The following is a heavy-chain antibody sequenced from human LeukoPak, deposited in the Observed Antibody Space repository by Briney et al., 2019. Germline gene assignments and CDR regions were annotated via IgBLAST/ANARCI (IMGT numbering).Heavy chain of an antibody. Sequence: SETLSLTCTVSGGSISSSSYYWGWIRQPPGKGLEWIGSIYYSGSTYYNPSLKSRVTISVDTSKNQFSLKLSSVTAADTAVYYCARLIAVAMAAFDIWGQGTMITVSS. CDR3: ARLIAVAMAAFDI. CDR2: IYYSGST. J-gene: IGHJ3*02. V-gene: IGHV4-39*01. CDR1: GGSISSSSYY. D-gene: IGHD6-19*01.